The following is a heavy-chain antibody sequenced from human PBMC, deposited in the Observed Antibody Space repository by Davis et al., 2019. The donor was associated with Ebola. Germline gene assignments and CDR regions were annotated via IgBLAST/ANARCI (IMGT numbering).Heavy chain of an antibody. J-gene: IGHJ4*02. V-gene: IGHV4-34*01. CDR2: INHSGST. D-gene: IGHD1-7*01. Sequence: SQTLSLTCAVYGGSFSGYYWSWIRQPPGKGLEWIGEINHSGSTNYNPSLKSRVTISVDTSKNQFSLKLSPVTAADTAVYYCAREVTGTPFSFDYWGQGTLVTVSP. CDR3: AREVTGTPFSFDY. CDR1: GGSFSGYY.